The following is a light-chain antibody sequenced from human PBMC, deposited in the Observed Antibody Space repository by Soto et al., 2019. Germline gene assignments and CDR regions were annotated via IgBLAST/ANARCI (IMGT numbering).Light chain of an antibody. CDR1: QSVSNNY. J-gene: IGKJ1*01. Sequence: IALTQAPGTLSPSPLEGALLSCMASQSVSNNYLAWYQQKPGQAPRLPIHGASTRAPGIPATFSGSGSGTHSTLTISRLEPEDFAVYYCQQYGSSGTFGQGTKVDIK. V-gene: IGKV3-20*01. CDR3: QQYGSSGT. CDR2: GAS.